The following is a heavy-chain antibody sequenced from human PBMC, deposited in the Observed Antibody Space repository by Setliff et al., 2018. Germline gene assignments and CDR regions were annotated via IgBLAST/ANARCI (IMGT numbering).Heavy chain of an antibody. CDR3: VRVRVVQGYYEFDS. CDR1: GGSISTSNYH. D-gene: IGHD3-16*01. J-gene: IGHJ4*02. CDR2: IYFNGDT. Sequence: SETLSLTCNVSGGSISTSNYHWGWVRQPPGKGPEWIANIYFNGDTVKQPFLKSRVTISIDTSKNQFSLGLSSVIVADSATYYCVRVRVVQGYYEFDSWGQGALVTVSS. V-gene: IGHV4-39*07.